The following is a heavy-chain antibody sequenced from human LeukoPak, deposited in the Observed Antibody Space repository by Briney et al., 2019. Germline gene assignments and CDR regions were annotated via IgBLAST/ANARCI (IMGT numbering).Heavy chain of an antibody. CDR3: AKEDLSDGMDV. Sequence: RGSLRLSCAASGLTFSGYAMSWVRQAPGKGLEWVSAISGSGGGTFYTDSVKGRFTISRDNSKNTLYLQMNSLRAEDTAIYYCAKEDLSDGMDVWGQGTTVTVS. V-gene: IGHV3-23*01. J-gene: IGHJ6*02. CDR2: ISGSGGGT. CDR1: GLTFSGYA.